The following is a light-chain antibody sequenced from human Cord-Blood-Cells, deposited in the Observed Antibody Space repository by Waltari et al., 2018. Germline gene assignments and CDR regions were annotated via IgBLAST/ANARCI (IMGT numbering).Light chain of an antibody. V-gene: IGKV1-39*01. CDR3: QQSYSTPLT. CDR1: QSISSH. J-gene: IGKJ4*01. CDR2: AAS. Sequence: DIQMTQSPSSLSASVGDRVTITCRASQSISSHLNWYQQKPGKAPKLLIYAASSLQSGVPSRFSGSGSGTDFTLTISSLQPEDFATYYCQQSYSTPLTFGGGTK.